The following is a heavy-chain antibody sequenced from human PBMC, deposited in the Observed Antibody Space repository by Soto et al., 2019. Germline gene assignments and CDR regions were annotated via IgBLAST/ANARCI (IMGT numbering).Heavy chain of an antibody. CDR2: IDWDDDK. Sequence: ESCPTLVNPTQTLTLTCTFSGFSLSTSGMCVSWIRQPPGKALELLALIDWDDDKYYSTSLKTRLTISKDTSKNQVVLTMTNMDPVDTATYYCARIAGRRGYYYGMDVWGQGTTVTVSS. CDR1: GFSLSTSGMC. CDR3: ARIAGRRGYYYGMDV. J-gene: IGHJ6*02. D-gene: IGHD2-15*01. V-gene: IGHV2-70*01.